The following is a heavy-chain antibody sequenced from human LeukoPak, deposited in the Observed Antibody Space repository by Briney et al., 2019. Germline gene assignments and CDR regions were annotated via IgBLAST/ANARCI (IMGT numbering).Heavy chain of an antibody. CDR1: GFTFSDHY. CDR3: ARSRDYYGSGSYLLWFDP. CDR2: TRNKANSYIT. J-gene: IGHJ5*02. Sequence: GGSLRLSCAASGFTFSDHYMDWVRQAPGKGLEWVGRTRNKANSYITEYAASVEGRFTISRDNAKNSLYLQMNSLRAEDTAVYYCARSRDYYGSGSYLLWFDPWGQGTLVTVSS. V-gene: IGHV3-72*01. D-gene: IGHD3-10*01.